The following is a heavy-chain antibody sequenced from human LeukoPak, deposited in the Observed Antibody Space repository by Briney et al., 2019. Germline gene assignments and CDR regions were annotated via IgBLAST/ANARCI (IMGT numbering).Heavy chain of an antibody. J-gene: IGHJ3*02. CDR1: GGTFSSYA. Sequence: ASVKVSCKASGGTFSSYAISWVRQAPGQGLEWVGGIIPIFGTANYAQKFQGRVTITADKSTSKAYMELSSLRSEDTAVYYCARKGTTLGVNAFDIWGQGTMVTVSS. D-gene: IGHD3-16*01. CDR2: IIPIFGTA. V-gene: IGHV1-69*06. CDR3: ARKGTTLGVNAFDI.